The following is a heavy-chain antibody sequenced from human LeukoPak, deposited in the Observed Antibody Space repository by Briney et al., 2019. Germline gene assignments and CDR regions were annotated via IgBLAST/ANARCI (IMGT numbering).Heavy chain of an antibody. CDR1: GGTFSSYA. CDR2: IIPIFGTA. D-gene: IGHD1-1*01. CDR3: ARVRLERHWLRPRPVLNIDY. Sequence: SVKVSCKASGGTFSSYAISWVRQAPGQGLEWMGGIIPIFGTANYAQKFQGRVTITADESTSTAYMELSSLRSEDTAVYYCARVRLERHWLRPRPVLNIDYWGQGTLVTVSS. V-gene: IGHV1-69*13. J-gene: IGHJ4*02.